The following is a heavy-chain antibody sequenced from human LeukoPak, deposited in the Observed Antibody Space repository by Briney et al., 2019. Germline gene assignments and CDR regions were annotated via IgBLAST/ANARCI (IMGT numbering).Heavy chain of an antibody. V-gene: IGHV4-34*01. J-gene: IGHJ4*02. CDR3: ARGLSAIVY. D-gene: IGHD2-15*01. CDR1: GGSFSGYY. CDR2: INHSGST. Sequence: SETLSLTCAVYGGSFSGYYWSWIRQPPGKGLEWIGEINHSGSTNFNPSLKSRVTMSVDTSKNQFSLKLSSVTAADTAVYYCARGLSAIVYWGQGTLVTVSS.